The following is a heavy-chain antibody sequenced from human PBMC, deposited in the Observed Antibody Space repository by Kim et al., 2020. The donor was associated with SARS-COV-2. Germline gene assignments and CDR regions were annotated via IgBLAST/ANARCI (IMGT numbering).Heavy chain of an antibody. V-gene: IGHV4-61*01. CDR1: GGSVSSGSYY. D-gene: IGHD3-10*01. Sequence: SETLSLTCTVSGGSVSSGSYYWSWIRQPPGKGLEWIGYIYYSGSTNYNPSLKSRVTISVDTSKNQFSLKLSSVTAADTAVYYCARDAFTMVRGATYYYYGMDVWGQGTTVTVSS. CDR3: ARDAFTMVRGATYYYYGMDV. CDR2: IYYSGST. J-gene: IGHJ6*02.